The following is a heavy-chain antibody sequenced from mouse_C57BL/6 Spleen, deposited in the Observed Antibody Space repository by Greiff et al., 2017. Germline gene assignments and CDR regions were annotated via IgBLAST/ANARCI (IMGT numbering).Heavy chain of an antibody. CDR2: IYPGDGDT. V-gene: IGHV1-82*01. Sequence: QVQLQQSGPELVKPGASVKISCKASGYAFSSSWMNWVKQRPGKGLEWIGRIYPGDGDTNYNGKFKGKATLTADKSSSTADMPLSSLTSESSAVYCCDTDYYGSREGAMDYWGQGTSVTVSS. CDR3: DTDYYGSREGAMDY. D-gene: IGHD1-1*01. J-gene: IGHJ4*01. CDR1: GYAFSSSW.